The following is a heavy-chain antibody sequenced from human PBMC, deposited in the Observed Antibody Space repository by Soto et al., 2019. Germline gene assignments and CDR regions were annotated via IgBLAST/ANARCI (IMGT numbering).Heavy chain of an antibody. V-gene: IGHV3-30-3*01. CDR1: GFTFSNFA. CDR2: TSYDGNNK. D-gene: IGHD6-13*01. J-gene: IGHJ4*02. Sequence: QVRLVESGGGVVQPGGSLRLSCAASGFTFSNFAMHWVRQAPGKGLEWVAVTSYDGNNKDYADSVKGRFTISRDNSKNTLFLQVNSLRPEDTAVYYCAREGAIAATGIFYYWGQGTLVTVSS. CDR3: AREGAIAATGIFYY.